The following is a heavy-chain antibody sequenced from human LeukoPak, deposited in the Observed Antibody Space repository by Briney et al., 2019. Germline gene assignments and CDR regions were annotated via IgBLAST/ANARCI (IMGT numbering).Heavy chain of an antibody. CDR2: TQYDGNYN. Sequence: PGGSLRLSCAASGFTFSNYGMHWVRQAPGKGLECVAFTQYDGNYNKYADSVKGRFTISRDNSKNTMFLQMNSLRPEDTAVYFCAKDRAMQGYYDSTGYYGNFYCVDVWGRGTTVIVSS. D-gene: IGHD3-22*01. J-gene: IGHJ6*03. CDR3: AKDRAMQGYYDSTGYYGNFYCVDV. CDR1: GFTFSNYG. V-gene: IGHV3-30*02.